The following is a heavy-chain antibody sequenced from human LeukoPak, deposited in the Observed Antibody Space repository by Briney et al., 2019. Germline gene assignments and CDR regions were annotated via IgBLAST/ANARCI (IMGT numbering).Heavy chain of an antibody. D-gene: IGHD6-13*01. V-gene: IGHV3-53*01. Sequence: GGSLRLSCAASGFTFSNNYMNWVRQAPGKGLEWVSVIYSGGSTYYADSVKGRFTISRDNSKNTLYLQMNSLRAEDTAVYYCVCAIDGLAASTYYCGQGTLVTVSS. CDR1: GFTFSNNY. J-gene: IGHJ4*02. CDR3: VCAIDGLAASTYY. CDR2: IYSGGST.